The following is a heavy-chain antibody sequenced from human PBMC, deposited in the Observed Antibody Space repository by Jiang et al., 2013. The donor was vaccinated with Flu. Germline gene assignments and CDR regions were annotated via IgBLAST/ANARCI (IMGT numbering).Heavy chain of an antibody. Sequence: QLLESGGGLVQPGGSLRLSCAASGFTFSSYAMNWVRQAPGKGLEWVSGISGGGAGTYYADSVKGRFTISRDNSKNTLYLQMNSLRAEDTAVYYCAKGTTNWGNYYFDYWGQGTLVTVSS. CDR1: GFTFSSYA. V-gene: IGHV3-23*01. CDR3: AKGTTNWGNYYFDY. CDR2: ISGGGAGT. D-gene: IGHD7-27*01. J-gene: IGHJ4*02.